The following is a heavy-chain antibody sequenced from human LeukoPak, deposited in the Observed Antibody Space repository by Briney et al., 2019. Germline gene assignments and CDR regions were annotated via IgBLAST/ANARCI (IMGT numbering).Heavy chain of an antibody. CDR1: GFTFSSYG. V-gene: IGHV3-33*01. CDR3: ARATYSSSWVLWPFDY. D-gene: IGHD6-13*01. CDR2: IWYDGSNK. Sequence: GRSLRLSCAASGFTFSSYGMHWVRQAPGKGLEWVAVIWYDGSNKYYADSVKGRFTISRDNSKNTLYLQMNSLRAEDTAVYYCARATYSSSWVLWPFDYWGQGTLVTVSS. J-gene: IGHJ4*02.